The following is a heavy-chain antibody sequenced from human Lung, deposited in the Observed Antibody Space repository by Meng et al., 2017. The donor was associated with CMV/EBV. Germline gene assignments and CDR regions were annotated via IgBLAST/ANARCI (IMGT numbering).Heavy chain of an antibody. V-gene: IGHV3-74*01. J-gene: IGHJ4*02. CDR3: TRDGDYYDATLH. Sequence: CATSGFTFSGYWLHWVRQGPGKGLEWVSRIDSDGSSTTYAESVKGRFTISRDNVKNTLFLQMISLRAEETAVYYCTRDGDYYDATLHWGQGSLVTVSS. CDR1: GFTFSGYW. D-gene: IGHD3-16*01. CDR2: IDSDGSST.